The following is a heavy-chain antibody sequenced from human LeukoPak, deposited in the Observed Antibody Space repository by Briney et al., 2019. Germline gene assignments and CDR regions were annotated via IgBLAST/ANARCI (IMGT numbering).Heavy chain of an antibody. V-gene: IGHV3-74*01. Sequence: GGSLRLSCAASGFTFSIYWMHWVRQAPGKGLVWVSRIHSDGSSKSYADSVKGRFIISRYNAKDSLYLQMNSLRAEDTAVYYCARDEDWSGYYGAFDIWGQGTMVTVSS. J-gene: IGHJ3*02. CDR2: IHSDGSSK. CDR1: GFTFSIYW. CDR3: ARDEDWSGYYGAFDI. D-gene: IGHD3-3*01.